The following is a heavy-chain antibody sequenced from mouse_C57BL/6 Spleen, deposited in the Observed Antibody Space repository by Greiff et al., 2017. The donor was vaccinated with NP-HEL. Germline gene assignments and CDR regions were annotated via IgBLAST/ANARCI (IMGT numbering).Heavy chain of an antibody. CDR2: INPSNGGT. V-gene: IGHV1-53*01. CDR3: ARSGYLPAWFAY. J-gene: IGHJ3*01. Sequence: VQLQQPGTDLVKPGASVKLSCKASGYTFTTYWMHWVKQRPGQGLEWIGNINPSNGGTNYNEKFKSKATLPVDKSSSTAYMQLSSLTSEDSAVYYFARSGYLPAWFAYWGQGTLVTVSA. D-gene: IGHD2-3*01. CDR1: GYTFTTYW.